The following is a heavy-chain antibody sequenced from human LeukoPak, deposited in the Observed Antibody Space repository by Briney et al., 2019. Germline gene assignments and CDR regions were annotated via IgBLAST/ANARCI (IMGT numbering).Heavy chain of an antibody. CDR1: GFPFHNYW. CDR2: INQDENEK. D-gene: IGHD3-10*01. V-gene: IGHV3-7*01. J-gene: IGHJ4*02. Sequence: GGSLRLSCAASGFPFHNYWMTWVRQTPGKGLEWVANINQDENEKYYLDSVKGRFTISRDNAETSLFLQMTSLRVEDTAIYYCARGLYGSGRRSLMAHWGPGTLVAVSS. CDR3: ARGLYGSGRRSLMAH.